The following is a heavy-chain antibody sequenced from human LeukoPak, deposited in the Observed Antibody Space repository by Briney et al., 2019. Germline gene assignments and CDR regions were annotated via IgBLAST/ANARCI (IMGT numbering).Heavy chain of an antibody. CDR3: ARHTIFGVVILDAFDI. CDR1: GYSFISYW. D-gene: IGHD3-3*01. Sequence: GESLKISCKGSGYSFISYWIGWVRQMPGKGLEWMGIIYPGDSDTRYSPSFQGQVTISADKSISTAYLQWSSLKASDTAMYYCARHTIFGVVILDAFDIWGQGTMVTVSS. V-gene: IGHV5-51*01. J-gene: IGHJ3*02. CDR2: IYPGDSDT.